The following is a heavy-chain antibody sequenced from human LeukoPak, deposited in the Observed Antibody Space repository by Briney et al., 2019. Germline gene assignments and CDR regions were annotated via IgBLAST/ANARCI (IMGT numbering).Heavy chain of an antibody. Sequence: GGSLRLSCAASGFTFSSYAMSWVRQAPGKGLEWVSAISGSDGSTYYADSVKGRFTISRDNSKNTLYLQMNSLRAEDTAVYYCAKVSYYDFWRVPFDYWGQGTLVTVSS. V-gene: IGHV3-23*01. J-gene: IGHJ4*02. CDR1: GFTFSSYA. CDR3: AKVSYYDFWRVPFDY. CDR2: ISGSDGST. D-gene: IGHD3-3*01.